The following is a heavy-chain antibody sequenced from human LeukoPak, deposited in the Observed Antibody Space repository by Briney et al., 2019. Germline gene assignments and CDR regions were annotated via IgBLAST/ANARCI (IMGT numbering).Heavy chain of an antibody. CDR1: GGSISSYY. CDR3: ARLEITHAFDY. CDR2: IYYSGST. Sequence: ASETLSLTCTVSGGSISSYYWSWIRQPPGKGLEWIGYIYYSGSTNYNPSLKSRVTISVDTSKNQFSLKLSSVTAADTAVYYCARLEITHAFDYWGQGTLVTVSS. V-gene: IGHV4-59*01. J-gene: IGHJ4*02. D-gene: IGHD3-16*01.